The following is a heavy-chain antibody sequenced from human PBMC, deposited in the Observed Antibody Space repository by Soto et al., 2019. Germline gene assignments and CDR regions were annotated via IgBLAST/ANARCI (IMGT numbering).Heavy chain of an antibody. Sequence: GGSLRLSCTASGFTFNSHWMHWVRQGPEKGLVWVSRINSDGSSTNYADSVKGRFTISRDNAKNTLYLQMDSLRAEDTAVYYCARARIVGTSYYFDYWGQGILVTVSS. CDR1: GFTFNSHW. D-gene: IGHD1-26*01. J-gene: IGHJ4*02. CDR3: ARARIVGTSYYFDY. CDR2: INSDGSST. V-gene: IGHV3-74*01.